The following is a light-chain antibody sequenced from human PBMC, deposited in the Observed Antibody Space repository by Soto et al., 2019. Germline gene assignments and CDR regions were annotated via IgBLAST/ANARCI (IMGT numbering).Light chain of an antibody. J-gene: IGKJ1*01. CDR1: QSVSSN. CDR3: QQYNDWPWT. CDR2: GPS. V-gene: IGKV3-15*01. Sequence: EIVMTQSPATLSVSPGERATLSCRASQSVSSNLAWYQQKPGQAPRLLIYGPSTRATGIPAGFSGSGSGTEFTLTISSLQSKDFAVYYSQQYNDWPWTFGQGTKVEIK.